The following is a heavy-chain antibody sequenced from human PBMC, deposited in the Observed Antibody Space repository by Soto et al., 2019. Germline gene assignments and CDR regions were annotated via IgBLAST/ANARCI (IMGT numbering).Heavy chain of an antibody. J-gene: IGHJ6*02. D-gene: IGHD2-21*02. V-gene: IGHV1-8*01. CDR3: ARVVVTTYYYYGMDV. CDR1: GYTFTRSG. Sequence: GASVKVSCKASGYTFTRSGISWVRQAPGQGLEWMGWMNPNSGNTGYAQKFQGRVTMTRNTSISTAYMELSSLRSEDTAVYYCARVVVTTYYYYGMDVWGQGTTVTVSS. CDR2: MNPNSGNT.